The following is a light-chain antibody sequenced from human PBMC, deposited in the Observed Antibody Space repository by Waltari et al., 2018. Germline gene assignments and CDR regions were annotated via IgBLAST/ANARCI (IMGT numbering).Light chain of an antibody. J-gene: IGLJ2*01. CDR2: KTN. V-gene: IGLV1-44*01. Sequence: QSVLTQPPSASGTPGPRVTFSCSGGTSNIGSNTVNWYQQLPGTAPRLLIYKTNQRASGVTDRFSASKSGTSASLAITGLQSDDEGDYYCVVWDDGRDVVLFGGGTKLTVL. CDR1: TSNIGSNT. CDR3: VVWDDGRDVVL.